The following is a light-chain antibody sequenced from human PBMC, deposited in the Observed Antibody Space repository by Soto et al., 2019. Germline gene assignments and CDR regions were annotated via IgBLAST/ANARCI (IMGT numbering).Light chain of an antibody. Sequence: DIQMTQSPSTLSGSVGDRGGITCRASQTISSWLAWYQQKPGKAPKLLIYKASTLKSGVPSRFSGSGSGTEFTLTISSLQPDDFATYYCQHYNSYSEAFGQGTKVDI. CDR2: KAS. V-gene: IGKV1-5*03. CDR1: QTISSW. CDR3: QHYNSYSEA. J-gene: IGKJ1*01.